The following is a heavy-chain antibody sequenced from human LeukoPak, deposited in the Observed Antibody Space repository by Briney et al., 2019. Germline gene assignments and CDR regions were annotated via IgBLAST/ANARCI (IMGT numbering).Heavy chain of an antibody. CDR1: GGSCSDYY. Sequence: SETLSLTCAVYGGSCSDYYWSWIRQPPGKGLEWIGEIHHSGNTSYNPSLKSRVTISVDTSKNQFSLRLNSVTAADTAVYYCARGARVGYSSGWSIDYWGQGTLVTVSS. J-gene: IGHJ4*02. CDR2: IHHSGNT. CDR3: ARGARVGYSSGWSIDY. V-gene: IGHV4-34*01. D-gene: IGHD6-19*01.